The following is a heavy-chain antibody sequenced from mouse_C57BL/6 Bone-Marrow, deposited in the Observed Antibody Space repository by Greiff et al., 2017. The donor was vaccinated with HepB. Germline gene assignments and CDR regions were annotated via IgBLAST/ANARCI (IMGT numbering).Heavy chain of an antibody. V-gene: IGHV3-6*01. CDR1: GYSITSGYY. Sequence: EVKLQESGPGLVKPSQSLSLTCSVTGYSITSGYYWNWIRQFPGNKLEWMGYISYDGSNNYNPSLKNRISITRDTSKNQFFLKLNSVTTEDTATYYCARDLNYDGSSNWYFDVWGTGTTGTVSS. CDR3: ARDLNYDGSSNWYFDV. CDR2: ISYDGSN. D-gene: IGHD1-1*01. J-gene: IGHJ1*03.